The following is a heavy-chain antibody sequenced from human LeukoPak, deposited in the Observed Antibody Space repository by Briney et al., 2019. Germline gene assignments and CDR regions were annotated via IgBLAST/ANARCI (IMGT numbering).Heavy chain of an antibody. J-gene: IGHJ4*02. V-gene: IGHV4-34*01. D-gene: IGHD5-24*01. CDR2: INHSGST. Sequence: SETLSLTCAVYGGSFSGYYWSWIRQPPGKGLEWIGEINHSGSTNYNPSLKSRVTISVDTSKNQFSLKLSSVTAADTAVYYCARGRGMATIYYWGQGTLVTVSS. CDR3: ARGRGMATIYY. CDR1: GGSFSGYY.